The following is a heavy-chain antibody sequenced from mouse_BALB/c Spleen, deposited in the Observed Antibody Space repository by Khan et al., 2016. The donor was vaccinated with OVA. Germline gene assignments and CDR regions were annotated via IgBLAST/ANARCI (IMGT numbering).Heavy chain of an antibody. Sequence: EVELVESGGGLVKPGGSLKLSCAASGFTFSNYAMSWVRQSPEKRLEWVASISSGDSTYYPDSVKGQFTISRDNARNILYLQMSSLRSEDTAMYYCARDYWFAYWGQGTLGTVSA. CDR1: GFTFSNYA. CDR3: ARDYWFAY. CDR2: ISSGDST. J-gene: IGHJ3*01. V-gene: IGHV5-6-5*01.